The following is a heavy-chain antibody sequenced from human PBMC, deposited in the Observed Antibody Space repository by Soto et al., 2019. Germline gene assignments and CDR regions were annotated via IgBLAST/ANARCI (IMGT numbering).Heavy chain of an antibody. CDR2: LGGSGTSI. V-gene: IGHV3-23*01. CDR1: GFTSSSYS. D-gene: IGHD4-17*01. J-gene: IGHJ5*02. Sequence: EVQPLESGGGLVQPGGSLRLSCATSGFTSSSYSMSCLRQDPGKGVEWVSGLGGSGTSIYYADFAKGRLTVSLDNSKSMLFLQMNSLRADATAVYYCARDPGDDYGEGWFDTWGQGTLVTVSS. CDR3: ARDPGDDYGEGWFDT.